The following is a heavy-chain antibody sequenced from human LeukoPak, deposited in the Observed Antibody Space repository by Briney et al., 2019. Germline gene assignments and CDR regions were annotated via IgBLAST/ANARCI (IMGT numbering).Heavy chain of an antibody. CDR1: GFTFSSYA. V-gene: IGHV3-30-3*01. CDR3: ARDRVPIYYDSSGSPHYFDY. CDR2: ISYDGSNK. D-gene: IGHD3-22*01. J-gene: IGHJ4*02. Sequence: GGSLRLSCAASGFTFSSYAMHWVRQAPGKGLEWVAVISYDGSNKYYADSVKGRFTISRDNSKNTLYLQMNSLRAEDTAVYYCARDRVPIYYDSSGSPHYFDYWGQGTLVTVSS.